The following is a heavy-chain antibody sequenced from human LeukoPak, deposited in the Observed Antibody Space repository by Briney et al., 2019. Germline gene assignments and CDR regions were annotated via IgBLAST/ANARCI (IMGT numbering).Heavy chain of an antibody. D-gene: IGHD5-12*01. CDR1: GGSISSYY. Sequence: SETLSLTCTVSGGSISSYYWRWIRQPAGKGLEWIGRIYTSGSTNSNPSLKSRVTMSVDTSKNQFSLTLSSVTAADTAVYYCARENVDIVATIDYYYYGMDVWGQGTTVTVSS. CDR2: IYTSGST. V-gene: IGHV4-4*07. J-gene: IGHJ6*02. CDR3: ARENVDIVATIDYYYYGMDV.